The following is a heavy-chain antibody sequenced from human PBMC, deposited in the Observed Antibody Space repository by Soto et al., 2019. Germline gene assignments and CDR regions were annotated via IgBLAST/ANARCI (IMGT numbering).Heavy chain of an antibody. Sequence: GGSLRLSCAASGFTFSSYGMHWVRQAPGKGLEWVAVKLYDGSKKYYADSVKGRFTISRDNSKNTLYLQMSSLRAEDTALYYCVKDGSSGWPYFDDMDVWGQGTTVTVSS. D-gene: IGHD6-19*01. CDR2: KLYDGSKK. CDR3: VKDGSSGWPYFDDMDV. CDR1: GFTFSSYG. V-gene: IGHV3-30*18. J-gene: IGHJ6*02.